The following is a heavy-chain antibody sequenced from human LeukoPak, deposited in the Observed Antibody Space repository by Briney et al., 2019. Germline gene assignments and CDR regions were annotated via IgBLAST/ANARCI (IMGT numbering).Heavy chain of an antibody. V-gene: IGHV4-59*01. D-gene: IGHD4/OR15-4a*01. Sequence: NSSETLSHTCTVSCASISWYFWIWIRQPPPKELENIGYVYDSGSTKYNPSLKSRFTISLDTSKHEFSLTLRSVTAAYTAVYYCARGGASSKWLASWGQGTLVTVSS. J-gene: IGHJ5*01. CDR1: CASISWYF. CDR2: VYDSGST. CDR3: ARGGASSKWLAS.